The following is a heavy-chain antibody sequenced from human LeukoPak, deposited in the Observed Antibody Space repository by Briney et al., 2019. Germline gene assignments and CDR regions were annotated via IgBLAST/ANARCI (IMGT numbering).Heavy chain of an antibody. CDR2: IRYDGSNK. D-gene: IGHD2-2*01. J-gene: IGHJ4*02. V-gene: IGHV3-30*02. Sequence: PGGSLRLSCAASGFTFTSYAMHWVRQAPGKGLEWVAFIRYDGSNKYYADSVKGRFTISRDNSKNTLYLQMNSLRAEDTAVYYCAKDERLFVVVPAAPDYWGQGTLVTVSS. CDR1: GFTFTSYA. CDR3: AKDERLFVVVPAAPDY.